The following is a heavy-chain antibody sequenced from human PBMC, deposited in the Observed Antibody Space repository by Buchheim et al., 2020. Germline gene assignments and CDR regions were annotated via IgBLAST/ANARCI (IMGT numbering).Heavy chain of an antibody. D-gene: IGHD3-3*01. V-gene: IGHV3-30*03. J-gene: IGHJ6*02. CDR1: GFTFSSYG. CDR3: ARDLYYDFWSAHVYYYYGMDV. Sequence: QVQLVESGGGVVQPGRSLRLSCAASGFTFSSYGMHWVRQAPGKGLEWVAVISYDGSNKYYADSVKGRFTISRDNSKNTLYLQMNSLRAEDTAVYYCARDLYYDFWSAHVYYYYGMDVWGQGTT. CDR2: ISYDGSNK.